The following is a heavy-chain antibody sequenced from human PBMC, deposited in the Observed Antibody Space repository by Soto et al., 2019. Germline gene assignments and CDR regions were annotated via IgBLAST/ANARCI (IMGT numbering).Heavy chain of an antibody. Sequence: ASLKVCCKASGYTITSYYIHWVRQTPGQGLEWMGIINPSGGSTSYAQKFQGRVTMTRDTSTSTVYMELSSLGSEDTAVYYCARNYYDSSGYYIINYYFDYWGQGTLVTVSS. D-gene: IGHD3-22*01. J-gene: IGHJ4*02. V-gene: IGHV1-46*01. CDR3: ARNYYDSSGYYIINYYFDY. CDR1: GYTITSYY. CDR2: INPSGGST.